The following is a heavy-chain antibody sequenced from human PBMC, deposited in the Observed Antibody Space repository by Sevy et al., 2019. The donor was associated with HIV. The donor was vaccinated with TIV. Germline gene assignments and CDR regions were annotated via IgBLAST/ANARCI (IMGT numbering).Heavy chain of an antibody. D-gene: IGHD2-8*01. J-gene: IGHJ4*02. CDR1: GFTFGSYW. Sequence: GSLRLSCAVSGFTFGSYWMTWVRQAPGKGLEWVANIKQDESEKYYEDFVKGRFTISRDNARNSLYLQMNNLTTEDTAVYYCARDVFHGYFDYWGQGTLVTVSS. CDR2: IKQDESEK. V-gene: IGHV3-7*01. CDR3: ARDVFHGYFDY.